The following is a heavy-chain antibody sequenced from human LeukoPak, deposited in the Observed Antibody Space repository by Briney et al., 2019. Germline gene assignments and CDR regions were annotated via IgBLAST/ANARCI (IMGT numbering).Heavy chain of an antibody. CDR2: IYTSGST. CDR1: GGSISSYY. CDR3: ARVRSAARPDGDYFDY. J-gene: IGHJ4*02. Sequence: KPSETLSLTGTVSGGSISSYYWSWIRQPAGKGLEWIGRIYTSGSTNYNPSLKSRVTMSVDTSKNQFSLKLSSVTAADTAVYYCARVRSAARPDGDYFDYWGQGTLVTVSS. V-gene: IGHV4-4*07. D-gene: IGHD6-6*01.